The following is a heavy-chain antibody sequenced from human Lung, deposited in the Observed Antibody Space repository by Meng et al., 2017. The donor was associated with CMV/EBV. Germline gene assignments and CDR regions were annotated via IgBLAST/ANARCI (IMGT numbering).Heavy chain of an antibody. CDR2: IIWNGASA. D-gene: IGHD1-26*01. CDR3: ARDRVSSEYYLDC. J-gene: IGHJ4*02. Sequence: GEXXKISCAASGFTFDDYGMSWVRQVPGKGLEWVSGIIWNGASASYADSVKGRFTISRDNAKNSLYLQMNSLRAEDTALYYCARDRVSSEYYLDCWGQGTLVTVSS. V-gene: IGHV3-20*04. CDR1: GFTFDDYG.